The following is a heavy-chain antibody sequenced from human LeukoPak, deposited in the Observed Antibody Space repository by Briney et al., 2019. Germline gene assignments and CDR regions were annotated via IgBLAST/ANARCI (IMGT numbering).Heavy chain of an antibody. CDR2: ISGSGGTT. Sequence: QPGGSLRLSCAASGFTFSSYAMSWVRQAPGKGLEWVSSISGSGGTTYYADSVKGRFTISRDNSKNTLYLQMNSLRAEDTAVYYCARVNSVSGPLDYWGQGTLVTVSS. CDR1: GFTFSSYA. D-gene: IGHD5/OR15-5a*01. J-gene: IGHJ4*02. CDR3: ARVNSVSGPLDY. V-gene: IGHV3-23*01.